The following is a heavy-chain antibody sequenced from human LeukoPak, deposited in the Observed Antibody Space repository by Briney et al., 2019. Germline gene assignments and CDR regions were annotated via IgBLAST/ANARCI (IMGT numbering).Heavy chain of an antibody. CDR1: GGTXSSYA. V-gene: IGHV1-69*04. Sequence: GASVKVSCKASGGTXSSYAISWVRQAPGHGLEWMGRIIPILGIANYAQKFQGRVTITADKSTSTAYMELSSLRSEDTAVYYCARDVEDDSSGYSDYWGQGTLVTVSS. CDR2: IIPILGIA. D-gene: IGHD3-22*01. CDR3: ARDVEDDSSGYSDY. J-gene: IGHJ4*02.